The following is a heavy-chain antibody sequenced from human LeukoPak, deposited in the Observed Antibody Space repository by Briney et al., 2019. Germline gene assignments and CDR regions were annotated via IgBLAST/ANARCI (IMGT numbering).Heavy chain of an antibody. J-gene: IGHJ4*02. CDR2: ISTSSSYI. D-gene: IGHD4-11*01. CDR3: ARESTGRYFDY. CDR1: GFTFSSYS. V-gene: IGHV3-21*01. Sequence: GGSLRLSCAASGFTFSSYSMNWVRQAPGKGLEWVSSISTSSSYIYYADSVKGRFTISRDNAKNSLYLQMNSLRAEDRAVYYCARESTGRYFDYWGQGTLVTGSS.